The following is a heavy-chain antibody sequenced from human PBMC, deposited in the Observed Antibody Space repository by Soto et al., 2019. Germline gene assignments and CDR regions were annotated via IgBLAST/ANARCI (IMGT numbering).Heavy chain of an antibody. CDR1: GGTFSSYA. Sequence: VASVKVSCKASGGTFSSYAISWVRQAPGQGLEWMGGIIPIFGTANYAQKFQGRVTITADESTSTAYMELNSLRAEDTAVYYCARGNYYDSSGAEYFQHWGQGTLVTVSS. CDR3: ARGNYYDSSGAEYFQH. D-gene: IGHD3-22*01. J-gene: IGHJ1*01. V-gene: IGHV1-69*13. CDR2: IIPIFGTA.